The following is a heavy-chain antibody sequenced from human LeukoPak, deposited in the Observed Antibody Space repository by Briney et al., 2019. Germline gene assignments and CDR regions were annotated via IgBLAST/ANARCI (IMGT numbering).Heavy chain of an antibody. CDR1: GLTLRGIY. CDR3: AKASWAGVTTTYFAY. Sequence: GGSLRLSCSTSGLTLRGIYMSWVRRAPGRGPEWVAVIYGGGSTYYADSVRGRFSISRDNSKNTLYLQMNDLRADDTAVYYCAKASWAGVTTTYFAYWAQGTLVTVSS. J-gene: IGHJ4*02. V-gene: IGHV3-53*01. D-gene: IGHD1-26*01. CDR2: IYGGGST.